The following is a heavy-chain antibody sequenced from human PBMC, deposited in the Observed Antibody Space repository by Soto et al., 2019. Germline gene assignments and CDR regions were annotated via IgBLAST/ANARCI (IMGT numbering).Heavy chain of an antibody. J-gene: IGHJ6*02. CDR2: ISYDGSNK. V-gene: IGHV3-30*18. Sequence: GGSVRLSCAASGFTFSSYGMHWVRQAPGKGLEWVAVISYDGSNKYYADSVKGRFTISRDNSKNTLYLQMNSLRAEDTAVYYCAKQQTGPAGRYYYYGMDVWGQGTTVTVSS. CDR3: AKQQTGPAGRYYYYGMDV. CDR1: GFTFSSYG.